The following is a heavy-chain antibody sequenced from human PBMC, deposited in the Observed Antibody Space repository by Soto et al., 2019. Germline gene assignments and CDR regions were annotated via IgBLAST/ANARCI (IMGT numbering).Heavy chain of an antibody. Sequence: GGSLRLSCAAYGFTFSSYGMHWVRQAPGKGLEWVAVISYDGSNKYYADSVKGRFTISRDNSKNTLYLQMNSLRAEDTAVYYCAKDRRGQKGDIFAYAFDIWGQGTMVTVSS. D-gene: IGHD3-9*01. CDR3: AKDRRGQKGDIFAYAFDI. CDR2: ISYDGSNK. CDR1: GFTFSSYG. J-gene: IGHJ3*02. V-gene: IGHV3-30*18.